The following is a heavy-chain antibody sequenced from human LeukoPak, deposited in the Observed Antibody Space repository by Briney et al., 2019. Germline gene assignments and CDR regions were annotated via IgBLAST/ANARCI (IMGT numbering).Heavy chain of an antibody. J-gene: IGHJ2*01. CDR2: IKFDGSLA. D-gene: IGHD3-16*01. CDR3: VTGHYDSRMYFDL. CDR1: GLTFSTYW. V-gene: IGHV3-74*01. Sequence: GGSLRLSCTASGLTFSTYWVHWVRQAPGRGLVWVSQIKFDGSLASYADSVKGRFTISRDNAKNTLYLQMNTLGTEDTAVYYCVTGHYDSRMYFDLWGRGTLVTVSS.